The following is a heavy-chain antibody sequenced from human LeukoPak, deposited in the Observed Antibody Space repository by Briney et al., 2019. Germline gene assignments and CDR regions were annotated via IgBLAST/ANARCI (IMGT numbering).Heavy chain of an antibody. D-gene: IGHD3/OR15-3a*01. CDR3: ARVDLQNAFDI. J-gene: IGHJ3*02. V-gene: IGHV4-39*07. Sequence: PSETLSLTCTVSGGSISATGYYWGWIHQPPGKGLEWIGNIYYSGITHYNPSLKSRVTISVDTSKNQFSLKLSSVTAADTAVYYCARVDLQNAFDIWGQGTVVTVSS. CDR2: IYYSGIT. CDR1: GGSISATGYY.